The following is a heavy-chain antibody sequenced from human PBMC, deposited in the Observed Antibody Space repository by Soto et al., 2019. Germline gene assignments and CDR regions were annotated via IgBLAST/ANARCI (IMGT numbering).Heavy chain of an antibody. V-gene: IGHV1-69*06. CDR3: ASGLEYRSSHHRENYYYGMDV. CDR1: GGTFSSYA. D-gene: IGHD6-6*01. J-gene: IGHJ6*02. Sequence: GASVKVSCKASGGTFSSYAISWVRQAPGQGLEWMGGIIPIFGTANYAQKFQGRVTITADKSTSTAYMELSSLRSEDTAVYYCASGLEYRSSHHRENYYYGMDVCGQGTKVTVSS. CDR2: IIPIFGTA.